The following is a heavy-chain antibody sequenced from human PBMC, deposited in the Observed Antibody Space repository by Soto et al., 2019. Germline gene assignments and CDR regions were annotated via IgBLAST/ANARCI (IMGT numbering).Heavy chain of an antibody. CDR1: RFTFSSYG. V-gene: IGHV3-33*01. D-gene: IGHD3-9*01. CDR2: IWYDGSNK. Sequence: QVQLVESGGGVVQPGRSLRLSCAASRFTFSSYGMHWVRQAPGKGLEWVAVIWYDGSNKYYADSVKGRFTISRYNSKNTLYLQMNSMRAEDTAVYYCARRLRYFAWFRSPYYGMDVWGQGTTVTVCS. CDR3: ARRLRYFAWFRSPYYGMDV. J-gene: IGHJ6*02.